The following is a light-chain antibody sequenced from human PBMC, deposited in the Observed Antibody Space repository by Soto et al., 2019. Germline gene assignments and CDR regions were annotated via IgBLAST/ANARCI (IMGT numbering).Light chain of an antibody. V-gene: IGKV1-39*01. CDR1: QSITIY. CDR3: QQTYTAPRT. CDR2: GAY. J-gene: IGKJ1*01. Sequence: DIQMTQSPSSLSASVGDRVTITCRASQSITIYLNWYQQQPGKAPRLLIYGAYTLQTGVPSRFSGSGSMTDFTLTISDLQPEDFATYYCQQTYTAPRTLGQGTKVDI.